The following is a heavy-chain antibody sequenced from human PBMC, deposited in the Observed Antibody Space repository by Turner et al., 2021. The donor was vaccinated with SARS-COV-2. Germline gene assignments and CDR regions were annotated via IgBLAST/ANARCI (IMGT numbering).Heavy chain of an antibody. V-gene: IGHV3-30*03. Sequence: QVLLLESGGGVVQPGRSLRLSCVVSGFPFNNYGMYWVRQAPGEGLEWVAVISYDGSNKYYADSVKGRFTISRDNSKNTLYLQMNSLRAEDTSVYYCARAKGGNYYYGMDVWGQGTTVTVSS. CDR3: ARAKGGNYYYGMDV. J-gene: IGHJ6*02. CDR2: ISYDGSNK. D-gene: IGHD1-26*01. CDR1: GFPFNNYG.